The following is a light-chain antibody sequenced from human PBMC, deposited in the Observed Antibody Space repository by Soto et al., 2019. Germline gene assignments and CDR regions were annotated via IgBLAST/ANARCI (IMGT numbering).Light chain of an antibody. Sequence: DIVITHSPFSLPFTLGQRSSVSCMSSESLVDRDGNTFVNWFQQRPGQSPRRLIHKVSDRDSGVPDRFSGSGSGTDFTLRISRVEAEDVGVYYCMQGRQWPYTFGQGTRLEIK. CDR2: KVS. J-gene: IGKJ5*01. V-gene: IGKV2-30*01. CDR1: ESLVDRDGNTF. CDR3: MQGRQWPYT.